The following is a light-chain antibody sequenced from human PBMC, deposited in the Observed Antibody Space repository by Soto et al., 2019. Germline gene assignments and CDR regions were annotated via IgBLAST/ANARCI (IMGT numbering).Light chain of an antibody. CDR2: RAS. CDR1: QNVYTN. J-gene: IGKJ2*01. V-gene: IGKV3-15*01. Sequence: ETVLTQSPATLSVSPGERATLSCRASQNVYTNLAWYQQKPGQAPRLLIYRASTRVTGVPARFSGSGSGTEFTLTISSLQSEDSAVYFCQQFADWPPYTFGQGTKLEIK. CDR3: QQFADWPPYT.